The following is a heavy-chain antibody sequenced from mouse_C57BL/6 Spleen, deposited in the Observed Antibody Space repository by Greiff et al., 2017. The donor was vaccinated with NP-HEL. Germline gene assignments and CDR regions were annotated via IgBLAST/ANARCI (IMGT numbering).Heavy chain of an antibody. CDR1: GFNIKDYY. V-gene: IGHV14-2*01. Sequence: EVQLQESGAELVKPGASVKLSCTASGFNIKDYYMHWVKQRTEQGLEWIGRIDPEDGETKYAPNFQGKATITADTSSNTAYLQLSSLTSEDTAVYYCARVGGYPHYFDYWGQGTTLTVSS. CDR3: ARVGGYPHYFDY. J-gene: IGHJ2*01. CDR2: IDPEDGET. D-gene: IGHD2-2*01.